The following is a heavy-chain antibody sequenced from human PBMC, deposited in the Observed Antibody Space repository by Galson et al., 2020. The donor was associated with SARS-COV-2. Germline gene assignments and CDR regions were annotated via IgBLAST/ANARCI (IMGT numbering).Heavy chain of an antibody. D-gene: IGHD5-18*01. CDR1: GFMFSGYS. J-gene: IGHJ4*02. V-gene: IGHV3-21*01. Sequence: GESLKISCAASGFMFSGYSMNWVRQAPGKGLEWVSFISGDYSHIYYADSVQGRFTISRDNAKNSLSLQMNSLRADDTAIYYCARDFNGYSFGFFGYWGQGILVTVSS. CDR3: ARDFNGYSFGFFGY. CDR2: ISGDYSHI.